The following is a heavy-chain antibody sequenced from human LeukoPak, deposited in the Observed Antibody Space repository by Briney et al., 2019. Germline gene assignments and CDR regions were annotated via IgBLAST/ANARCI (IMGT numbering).Heavy chain of an antibody. Sequence: RSGESLKISCKGSGYSFTSYWIGWVRQMPGKGLEWMGIIYPGDSDTRYRPSFQGQVTISADKSISTAYLPWSSPKASDTAMYHCARPGGGDGYNFDYYFDYWGQGTLVTVSS. D-gene: IGHD5-24*01. CDR1: GYSFTSYW. CDR3: ARPGGGDGYNFDYYFDY. J-gene: IGHJ4*02. CDR2: IYPGDSDT. V-gene: IGHV5-51*01.